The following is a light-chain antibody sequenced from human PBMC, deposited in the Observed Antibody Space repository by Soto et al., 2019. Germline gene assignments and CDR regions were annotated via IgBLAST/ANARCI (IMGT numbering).Light chain of an antibody. CDR3: QTWDTGIRVV. V-gene: IGLV4-69*01. J-gene: IGLJ2*01. Sequence: QLVLTQSPSASASLGASVKLTCTLKSGHSSYAIAWHQQQPEKGPRYLMKLNSDGSHSKGDGIPDRFSGSSSWAERYLTISSLQSEDEADYYCQTWDTGIRVVFGGGTKLTGL. CDR2: LNSDGSH. CDR1: SGHSSYA.